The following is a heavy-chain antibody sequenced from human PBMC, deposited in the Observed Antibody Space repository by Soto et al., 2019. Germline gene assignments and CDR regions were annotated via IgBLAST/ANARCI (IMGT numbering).Heavy chain of an antibody. V-gene: IGHV4-39*01. CDR1: GGSISSSSYY. D-gene: IGHD6-13*01. J-gene: IGHJ4*02. CDR2: IYYSGST. Sequence: PSETLSLTCTVSGGSISSSSYYWGWIRQPPGKGLEWIGSIYYSGSTYYNPSLKSRVTKSVDTSKNQFSLKLSSVTAADTAVYYCARHLSSSFNYFDYWGQGTLVTAPQ. CDR3: ARHLSSSFNYFDY.